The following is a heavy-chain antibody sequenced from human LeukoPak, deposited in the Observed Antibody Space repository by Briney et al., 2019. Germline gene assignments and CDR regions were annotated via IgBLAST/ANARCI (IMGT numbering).Heavy chain of an antibody. CDR2: IKQDGSEK. Sequence: GGSLRLSCAASGFTFSSYWMSWVRQAPGKGLELVANIKQDGSEKYYVDSVKGRFTVSRDNAKNSLYLQMNSLRVEDTAMYYCAKVAASGISPTDYWGQGTLVTVSS. CDR3: AKVAASGISPTDY. D-gene: IGHD6-13*01. CDR1: GFTFSSYW. V-gene: IGHV3-7*01. J-gene: IGHJ4*02.